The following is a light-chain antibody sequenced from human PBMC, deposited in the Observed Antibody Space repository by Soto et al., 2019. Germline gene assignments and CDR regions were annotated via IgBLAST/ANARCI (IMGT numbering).Light chain of an antibody. CDR1: QSVSSSY. J-gene: IGKJ1*01. CDR3: QQYGSSPWT. CDR2: GAS. V-gene: IGKV3-20*01. Sequence: EIVLTQSPGTLSLSPGERATLSCRASQSVSSSYLAWYQQKPGQAPRLLIYGASSRATGLPERFSGSGSGTDFTITISRLEPEDFAVYYCQQYGSSPWTFGRGTKVEIK.